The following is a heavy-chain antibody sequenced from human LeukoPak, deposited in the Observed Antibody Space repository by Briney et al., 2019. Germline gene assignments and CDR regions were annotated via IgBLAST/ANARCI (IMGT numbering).Heavy chain of an antibody. CDR1: GGSISSYY. V-gene: IGHV4-4*07. CDR2: ICTSGST. J-gene: IGHJ4*02. Sequence: SETLSLTCTVSGGSISSYYWSWIRQPAGKGLEWIGRICTSGSTNYNPSLKSRVTMSVDTSKNQFSLKLSSVTAADTAVYYCARDFGVAVAGIFDYWGQGTLVTVSS. CDR3: ARDFGVAVAGIFDY. D-gene: IGHD6-19*01.